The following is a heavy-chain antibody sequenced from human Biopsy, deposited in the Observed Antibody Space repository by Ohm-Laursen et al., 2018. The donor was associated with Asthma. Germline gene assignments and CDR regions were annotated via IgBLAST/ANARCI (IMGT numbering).Heavy chain of an antibody. CDR2: INSVFGTT. Sequence: VSSVKVACKSLGGTFNTYVIGWVRQAPGQGLEWMGGINSVFGTTTYPQKFQDRVTITADLSTSTVYMELSSVRSEDTAVYYCARKAGFCLSRTCHSLDFWGQGTLVTVSS. J-gene: IGHJ4*02. D-gene: IGHD2-2*01. CDR3: ARKAGFCLSRTCHSLDF. CDR1: GGTFNTYV. V-gene: IGHV1-69*01.